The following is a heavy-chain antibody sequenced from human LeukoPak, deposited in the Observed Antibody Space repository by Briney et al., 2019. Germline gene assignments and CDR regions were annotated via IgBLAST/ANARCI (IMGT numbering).Heavy chain of an antibody. CDR1: GFTFSSYS. CDR3: AKWGASGSHPMDV. Sequence: GGSLRLSCAASGFTFSSYSMSWVRQAPGKGLEWVSAISGSGGSTYDADSVKGRFTISRCNSKNTLYLQMNSPRAEDTAVYYCAKWGASGSHPMDVWGKGTTVTVSS. CDR2: ISGSGGST. V-gene: IGHV3-23*01. D-gene: IGHD3-10*01. J-gene: IGHJ6*03.